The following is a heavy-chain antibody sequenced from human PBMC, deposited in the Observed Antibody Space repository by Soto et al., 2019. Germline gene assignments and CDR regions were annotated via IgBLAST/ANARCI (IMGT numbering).Heavy chain of an antibody. J-gene: IGHJ6*03. CDR3: ARDGWISLYIEGFYYYYYMDV. Sequence: PGGSLRLACAASGFTFSSYSMNWVRQAPGKGLEWVSSISSSSYIYYADSVKGRFTISRDNAKNSLYLQMNRLRAEDTAVYYCARDGWISLYIEGFYYYYYMDVWGKGTTVTVS. CDR1: GFTFSSYS. CDR2: ISSSSYI. D-gene: IGHD5-12*01. V-gene: IGHV3-21*01.